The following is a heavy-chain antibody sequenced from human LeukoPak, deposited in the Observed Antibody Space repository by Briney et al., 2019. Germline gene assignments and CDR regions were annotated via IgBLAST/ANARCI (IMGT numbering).Heavy chain of an antibody. D-gene: IGHD2/OR15-2a*01. V-gene: IGHV3-21*01. J-gene: IGHJ5*02. CDR1: GFPFSSYS. CDR3: ARELDNSMIP. Sequence: GSLRLSCAASGFPFSSYSMNWVRQAPGKGLEGVSSISSSSIYIYYADSVKGRFTISRDNAKNSRYLQMNSLRAEDTAVYYCARELDNSMIPGGQATLVTVSS. CDR2: ISSSSIYI.